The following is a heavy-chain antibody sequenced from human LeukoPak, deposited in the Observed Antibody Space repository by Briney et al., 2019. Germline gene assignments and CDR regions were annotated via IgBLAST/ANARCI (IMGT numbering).Heavy chain of an antibody. Sequence: PSETLSLTCAVYGGSFSGYYWSWIRQPPGKGLGWIGEINHSGSTNYNPSLKSRVTISVDTSKNQFSLKLSSVTAADTAVYYCARVDSGYDQRPDYWGQGTLVTVSS. CDR3: ARVDSGYDQRPDY. V-gene: IGHV4-34*01. CDR1: GGSFSGYY. D-gene: IGHD5-12*01. J-gene: IGHJ4*02. CDR2: INHSGST.